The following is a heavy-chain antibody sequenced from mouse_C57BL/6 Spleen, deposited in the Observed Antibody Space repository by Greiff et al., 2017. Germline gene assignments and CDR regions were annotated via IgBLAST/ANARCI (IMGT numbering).Heavy chain of an antibody. D-gene: IGHD2-4*01. CDR1: GYTFTSYW. J-gene: IGHJ4*01. CDR3: TRRDYGYAMDY. CDR2: IYPGNSDT. V-gene: IGHV1-5*01. Sequence: VQLQQSGTVLARPGASVKMSCKTSGYTFTSYWMHWVKQRPGQGLEWIGAIYPGNSDTSYNQKFKGKAKLTADTSASTAYMELSSLTNEDSAVYDCTRRDYGYAMDYWGQGTSVTVSS.